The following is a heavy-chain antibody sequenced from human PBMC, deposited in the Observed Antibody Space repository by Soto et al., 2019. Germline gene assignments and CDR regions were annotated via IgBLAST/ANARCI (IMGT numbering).Heavy chain of an antibody. CDR1: GYTCTSYA. D-gene: IGHD4-17*01. V-gene: IGHV1-3*01. Sequence: GASVEVSCKGSGYTCTSYAMHWVRQAPGQRLEWMGWINAGNGNTKYSQKFQGRVTITRETSASTAYMELSSLRSEDTAVYYCARGRTYGDYRFTPWGQGTLVTVSS. CDR2: INAGNGNT. J-gene: IGHJ5*02. CDR3: ARGRTYGDYRFTP.